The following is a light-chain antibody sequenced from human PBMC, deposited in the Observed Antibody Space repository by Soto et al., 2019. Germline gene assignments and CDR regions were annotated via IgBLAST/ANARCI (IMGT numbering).Light chain of an antibody. CDR2: EVS. CDR3: CSFTSITTYV. V-gene: IGLV2-14*01. CDR1: SSDVGAYNY. Sequence: VLTQPASVSGSLGQSITISCTGTSSDVGAYNYVSWYQQQPGKAPKLMISEVSNRPSGVSNRFSGSKSGNTASLIISGLQAEDEADYYCCSFTSITTYVFGTGTKVTVL. J-gene: IGLJ1*01.